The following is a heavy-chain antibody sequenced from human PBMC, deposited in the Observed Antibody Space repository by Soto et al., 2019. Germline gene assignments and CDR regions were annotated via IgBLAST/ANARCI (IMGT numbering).Heavy chain of an antibody. CDR2: TYYRSKWYN. CDR1: GDSVSSNSAA. D-gene: IGHD6-19*01. CDR3: ARGGGYSSGWYGAVDYYYGMDV. V-gene: IGHV6-1*01. Sequence: SQTLSLTCAISGDSVSSNSAAWNWIRQFPSRGLEWLGRTYYRSKWYNDYAVSVKSRITINPDTSKNQFSLQLNSVTPEDTAVYYCARGGGYSSGWYGAVDYYYGMDVWGQGTTVTVSS. J-gene: IGHJ6*02.